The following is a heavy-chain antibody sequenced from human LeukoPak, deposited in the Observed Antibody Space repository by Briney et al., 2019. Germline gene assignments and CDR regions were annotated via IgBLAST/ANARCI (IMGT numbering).Heavy chain of an antibody. CDR3: ARRGPVYVGNDFDY. J-gene: IGHJ4*02. CDR2: IYYSGST. D-gene: IGHD4-23*01. CDR1: GGSISNYY. V-gene: IGHV4-59*08. Sequence: PSETLSLICTVSGGSISNYYWSWIRQPPGKALEWIGFIYYSGSTNYNPSLKSRVTMSVDTSKNHFSLKLSSVTAADTALYYCARRGPVYVGNDFDYWGQGILVTVSS.